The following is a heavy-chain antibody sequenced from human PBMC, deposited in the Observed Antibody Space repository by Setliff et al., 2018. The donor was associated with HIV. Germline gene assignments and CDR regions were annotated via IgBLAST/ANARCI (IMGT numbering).Heavy chain of an antibody. CDR3: AKDSEFFPVPDRSGYMDY. D-gene: IGHD5-12*01. Sequence: ASVKVSCKASGYTFTSYAMHWVRQAPGQRLEWMGWINAGNGNTKYSQKFQGRVTITRDTSASTAYMELSSLRSEDTAVYYCAKDSEFFPVPDRSGYMDYWGRGTPVTVSS. CDR1: GYTFTSYA. CDR2: INAGNGNT. V-gene: IGHV1-3*01. J-gene: IGHJ4*02.